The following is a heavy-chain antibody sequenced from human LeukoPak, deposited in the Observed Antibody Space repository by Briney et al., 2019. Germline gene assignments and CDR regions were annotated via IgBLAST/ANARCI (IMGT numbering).Heavy chain of an antibody. V-gene: IGHV4-61*02. CDR3: AGPALYDYVWGSYHN. CDR2: IYTSGST. Sequence: MASETLSLTCTVSGGSISSGSYYWSWIRQPAGKGLEWIGRIYTSGSTNYNPSLKSRVTISVDTSKNQFSLKLSSVTAADTAVYYCAGPALYDYVWGSYHNWGQGTLVTVSS. CDR1: GGSISSGSYY. D-gene: IGHD3-16*02. J-gene: IGHJ4*02.